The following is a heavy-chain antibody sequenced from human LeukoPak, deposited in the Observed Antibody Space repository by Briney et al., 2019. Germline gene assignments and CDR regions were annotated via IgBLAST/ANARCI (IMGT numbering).Heavy chain of an antibody. V-gene: IGHV3-21*01. CDR3: ARDGYCTSASCHYYFDY. D-gene: IGHD2-2*03. CDR2: ISGSSRYI. Sequence: GGSLRLSCAASGFTFSTYSMNWVRQAPGKGLEWVSSISGSSRYIYYADSVKGRFTISRDNANNSLYLQMDSLRAEDTAVYYCARDGYCTSASCHYYFDYWGQGTLVTVSS. J-gene: IGHJ4*02. CDR1: GFTFSTYS.